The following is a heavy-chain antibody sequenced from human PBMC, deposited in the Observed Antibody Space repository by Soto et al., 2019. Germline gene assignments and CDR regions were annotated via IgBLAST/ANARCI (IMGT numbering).Heavy chain of an antibody. V-gene: IGHV4-30-4*01. CDR2: IYYSGST. Sequence: QVQLQESGPGQVKPSQTLSLTCTVSGGSISSGDYYWSWIRQPPGKGLEWIGYIYYSGSTYYNPSLKRRITISVDTSKKQFSLKLSSVTAADTAVYYCARGDHDYGGNWFDPWGQVTLVIVSS. CDR3: ARGDHDYGGNWFDP. CDR1: GGSISSGDYY. D-gene: IGHD4-17*01. J-gene: IGHJ5*02.